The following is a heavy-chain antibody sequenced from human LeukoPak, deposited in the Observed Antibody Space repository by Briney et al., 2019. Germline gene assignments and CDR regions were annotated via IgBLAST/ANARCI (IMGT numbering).Heavy chain of an antibody. CDR2: IKPSGASP. CDR1: GYTFTSYY. Sequence: ASVKVSCKASGYTFTSYYMHWVRQAPGQGLEWMGIIKPSGASPSYAQKFQGRVTMTRDTSTGTVYMELSSLRSEDTAVYYCARVLLWFGHWYFDLWGRGTLVTVSS. CDR3: ARVLLWFGHWYFDL. J-gene: IGHJ2*01. V-gene: IGHV1-46*01. D-gene: IGHD3-10*01.